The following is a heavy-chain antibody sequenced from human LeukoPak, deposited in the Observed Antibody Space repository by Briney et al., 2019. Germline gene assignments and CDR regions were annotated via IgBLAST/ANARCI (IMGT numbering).Heavy chain of an antibody. J-gene: IGHJ2*01. V-gene: IGHV1-2*02. CDR3: ARVSPEVMRDGYSYWYFDL. CDR1: GYTFTGYY. CDR2: INPNSGGT. D-gene: IGHD5-24*01. Sequence: ASVKVSCKASGYTFTGYYMHWVRQAPGQGLEWMGWINPNSGGTNYAQKFQGRVTMTRDTSISTAYMELSRLRSDDTAVYYCARVSPEVMRDGYSYWYFDLWGRGTLVTVSS.